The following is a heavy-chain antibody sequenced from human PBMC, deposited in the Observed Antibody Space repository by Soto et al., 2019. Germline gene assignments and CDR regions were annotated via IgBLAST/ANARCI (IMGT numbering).Heavy chain of an antibody. CDR2: IYHSGST. V-gene: IGHV4-34*01. Sequence: SETLSLTCAVYGGSFSGYYWSWIRQPPGKGLEWIGEIYHSGSTYYNPSLKSRVTISVDTSKNQFSLKLSSVTAADTAVYYCARDTAMHWFDPWGQGTLVTVSS. D-gene: IGHD5-18*01. CDR3: ARDTAMHWFDP. CDR1: GGSFSGYY. J-gene: IGHJ5*02.